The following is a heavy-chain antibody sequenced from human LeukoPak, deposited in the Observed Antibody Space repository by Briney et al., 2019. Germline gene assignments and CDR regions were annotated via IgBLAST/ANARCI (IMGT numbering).Heavy chain of an antibody. J-gene: IGHJ3*02. V-gene: IGHV1-8*01. D-gene: IGHD3-10*01. CDR2: MNPNSGNT. Sequence: ASVTVSCKASGYTFTSYDINWVRQATGQGLEWMGWMNPNSGNTGYAQKFQGRVTMTRNTSISTAYMELSSLRSEDTAVYYCARASVLLGAFDIWGQGTMVTVSS. CDR3: ARASVLLGAFDI. CDR1: GYTFTSYD.